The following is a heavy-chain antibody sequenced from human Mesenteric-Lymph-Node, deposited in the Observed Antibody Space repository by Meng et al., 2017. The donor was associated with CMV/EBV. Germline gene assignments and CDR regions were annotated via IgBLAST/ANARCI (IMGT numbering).Heavy chain of an antibody. CDR2: NYHSGST. CDR1: GDSIRSNGYS. CDR3: ARGGLGELLSFDF. V-gene: IGHV4-30-2*01. J-gene: IGHJ4*02. Sequence: VSGDSIRSNGYSWSWIRQPPGKGLEWIGYNYHSGSTYYNPSFKTRVIISVARSKNQFSLKLRSVTAADAAVYYCARGGLGELLSFDFWGQGTLVTVSS. D-gene: IGHD3-10*01.